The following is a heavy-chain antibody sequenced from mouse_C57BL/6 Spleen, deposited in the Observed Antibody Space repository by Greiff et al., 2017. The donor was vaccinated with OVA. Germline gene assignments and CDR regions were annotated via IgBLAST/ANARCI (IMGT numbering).Heavy chain of an antibody. V-gene: IGHV1-72*01. CDR2: IDPNSGGT. J-gene: IGHJ3*01. CDR3: ARWDYGGGWFAY. CDR1: VYTFTRYW. Sequence: VQLQQPGAALVKPGASVTLSCKASVYTFTRYWLHWVKQRPGRGLEWIVRIDPNSGGTQYNEKFKGKATLTVDKPASTAYMQLSSLTSEDSAVYYCARWDYGGGWFAYWGQGTLVTVSA. D-gene: IGHD2-4*01.